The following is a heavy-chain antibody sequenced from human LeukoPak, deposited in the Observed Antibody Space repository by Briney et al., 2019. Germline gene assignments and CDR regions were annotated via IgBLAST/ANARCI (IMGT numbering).Heavy chain of an antibody. CDR3: ARVQPGRYIVVVVAEPFDY. V-gene: IGHV3-7*01. J-gene: IGHJ4*02. Sequence: PGGSLRLSCAASGFTFSSYAMHWVRQAPGKGLEWVANIKQDGSEKYYVDSVKGRFTISRDNAKNSLYLQMNSLRAEDTAVYYCARVQPGRYIVVVVAEPFDYWGQGTLVTVSS. D-gene: IGHD2-15*01. CDR1: GFTFSSYA. CDR2: IKQDGSEK.